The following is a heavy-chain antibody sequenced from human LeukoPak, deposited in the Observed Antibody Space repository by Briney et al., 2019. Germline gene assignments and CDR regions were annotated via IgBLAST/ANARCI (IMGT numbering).Heavy chain of an antibody. CDR3: ARAREPLVYTYYFDY. Sequence: PSETLSLTCTVSGYSISSGYYWGWIRQPPGKGLEWIGRIYHSGSTYYNPSLKSRVTISVYTSKNQFSLKVNSVTAADTAIYYCARAREPLVYTYYFDYWGQGSLVTVSS. CDR1: GYSISSGYY. J-gene: IGHJ4*02. V-gene: IGHV4-38-2*02. D-gene: IGHD6-13*01. CDR2: IYHSGST.